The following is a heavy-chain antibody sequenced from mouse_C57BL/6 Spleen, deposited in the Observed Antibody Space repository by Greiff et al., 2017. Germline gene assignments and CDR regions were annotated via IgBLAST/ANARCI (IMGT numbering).Heavy chain of an antibody. CDR3: TRVRGYDIYAMDY. D-gene: IGHD2-2*01. CDR2: ISSGGYYI. Sequence: VKLVESGEGLVKPGGPLKLSCAASGLTFSSYAMSWVRQTPDKRPEWVAYISSGGYYIYYADTVTGRFTISRDNARNTLYLQMSSLKSEDTAMYYCTRVRGYDIYAMDYWGQGTSVTVAS. J-gene: IGHJ4*01. CDR1: GLTFSSYA. V-gene: IGHV5-9-1*02.